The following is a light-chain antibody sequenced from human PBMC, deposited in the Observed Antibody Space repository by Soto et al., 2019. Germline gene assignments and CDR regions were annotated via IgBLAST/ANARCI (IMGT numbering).Light chain of an antibody. CDR2: EVT. V-gene: IGLV2-14*01. CDR1: SSDVADYNY. CDR3: SSYTRTNTLV. J-gene: IGLJ2*01. Sequence: QSALTQPASVSGSPGQSITISCTGTSSDVADYNYVSWYQQHPGKVPKLIICEVTNRPSGVSNRFSGSKSGNTASLTISGLQPEDEADFYCSSYTRTNTLVFGGETKLTVL.